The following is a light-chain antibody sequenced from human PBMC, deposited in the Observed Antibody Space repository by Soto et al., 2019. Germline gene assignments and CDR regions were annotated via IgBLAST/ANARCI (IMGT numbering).Light chain of an antibody. J-gene: IGLJ3*02. Sequence: QSALTQPASVSGSPGQSITISCTGTSRDVGGYNYVSWYQISPGKAPKLIIYEVSNRPSGVSDRFSGSRSGNTASLAISGLQPEDAADYYCSSYTASSTWVFGGGTKLTVL. CDR1: SRDVGGYNY. V-gene: IGLV2-14*01. CDR3: SSYTASSTWV. CDR2: EVS.